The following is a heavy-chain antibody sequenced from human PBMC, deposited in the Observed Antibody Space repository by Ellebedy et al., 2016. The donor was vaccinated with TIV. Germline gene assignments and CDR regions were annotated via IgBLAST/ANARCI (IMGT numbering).Heavy chain of an antibody. J-gene: IGHJ4*02. V-gene: IGHV3-30-3*01. D-gene: IGHD3-10*01. Sequence: GGSLRLSXEVSAHTFRGYAMDWVRQAPGKGLEWVALISYDGTNKDYADSVKGRFTISRDSSKNTLYLQMNNLGPEDTAVYYCARMAYGSGMGGGSLDYWGQGTLVTVSS. CDR1: AHTFRGYA. CDR2: ISYDGTNK. CDR3: ARMAYGSGMGGGSLDY.